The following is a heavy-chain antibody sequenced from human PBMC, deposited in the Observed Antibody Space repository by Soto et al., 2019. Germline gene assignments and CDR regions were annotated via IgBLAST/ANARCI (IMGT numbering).Heavy chain of an antibody. J-gene: IGHJ5*02. V-gene: IGHV3-15*01. CDR2: IKSKTDGGTT. CDR1: GFTFSNAW. Sequence: GGSLRLSCAASGFTFSNAWMSWVRQAPGKGLEWVGCIKSKTDGGTTDYAAPVKGRFTISRDDSKNTLYLQMNSLKTEDTAVYYCTTEHWFDPWGQGTLVTVSS. CDR3: TTEHWFDP.